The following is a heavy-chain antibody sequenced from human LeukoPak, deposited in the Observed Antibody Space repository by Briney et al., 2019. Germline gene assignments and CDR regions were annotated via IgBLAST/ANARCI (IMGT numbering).Heavy chain of an antibody. CDR1: GGSISSGGYS. D-gene: IGHD4-17*01. V-gene: IGHV4-30-2*01. Sequence: SETLSLTCAVSGGSISSGGYSWSWIRQPPGKGLEWIGYIYHSGSTYYNPSLKSRVTISVDRSKNQFSLKLSSVTAADTAVYYCARDRYGDHAYFDYWGQGTLVTVSS. J-gene: IGHJ4*02. CDR3: ARDRYGDHAYFDY. CDR2: IYHSGST.